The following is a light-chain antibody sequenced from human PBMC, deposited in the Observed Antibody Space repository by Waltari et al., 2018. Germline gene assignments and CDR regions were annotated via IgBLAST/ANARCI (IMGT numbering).Light chain of an antibody. J-gene: IGLJ2*01. CDR2: EGT. CDR3: CSYAQSSRVV. V-gene: IGLV2-23*01. Sequence: QSALTQPASVSGSPGQSLPLSCPGSSSYVVSTNLFSCYQHYPDKAPKLMIYEGTKRPSGVSNRFYGSKSGNTASLTSSGRQAEDEADYHCCSYAQSSRVVFGGGNKVTVL. CDR1: SSYVVSTNL.